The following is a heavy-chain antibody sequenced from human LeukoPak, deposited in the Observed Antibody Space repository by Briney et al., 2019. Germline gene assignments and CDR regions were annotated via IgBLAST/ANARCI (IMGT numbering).Heavy chain of an antibody. CDR2: INPNSGGT. CDR3: ARTNYYDSSDY. D-gene: IGHD3-22*01. V-gene: IGHV1-2*02. J-gene: IGHJ4*02. CDR1: GYTFTGYY. Sequence: GASVKVSCKASGYTFTGYYLHWVRQAPGQGLEWMGWINPNSGGTKYAQKFQGRDTMTRDMFTSTVYMELSSLRSEDTAIYFCARTNYYDSSDYWGQGTLVTVSS.